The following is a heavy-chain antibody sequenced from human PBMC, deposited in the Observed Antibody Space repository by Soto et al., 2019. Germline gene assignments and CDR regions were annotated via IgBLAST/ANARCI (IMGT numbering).Heavy chain of an antibody. CDR3: AKDMSRAAHYYYGMDV. Sequence: GGSLRLSCAASGFTFDDYAMHWVRQAPGKGLEWVSGISWNSGSIGYADSVKGRFTISRDNAKNSLYLQMNSLRAEDTALYYCAKDMSRAAHYYYGMDVWGQGTTVTVSS. V-gene: IGHV3-9*01. D-gene: IGHD3-10*01. CDR2: ISWNSGSI. CDR1: GFTFDDYA. J-gene: IGHJ6*02.